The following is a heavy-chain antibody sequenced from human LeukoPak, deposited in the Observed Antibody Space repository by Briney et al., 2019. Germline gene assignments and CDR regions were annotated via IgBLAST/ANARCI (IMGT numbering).Heavy chain of an antibody. CDR3: ARDPGGSWGTNWFDP. Sequence: PGGSLRLSCAASGFTFSSYEMDWVRQAPGKGLEWVSYISSSGSTIYYADSVKGRFTISRDNAKNTLYLQMNSLRAEDTAVYYCARDPGGSWGTNWFDPWGQGTLVTVSS. J-gene: IGHJ5*02. CDR1: GFTFSSYE. D-gene: IGHD2-15*01. V-gene: IGHV3-48*03. CDR2: ISSSGSTI.